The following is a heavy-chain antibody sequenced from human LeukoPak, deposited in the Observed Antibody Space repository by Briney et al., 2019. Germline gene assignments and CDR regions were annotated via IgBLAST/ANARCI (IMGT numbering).Heavy chain of an antibody. CDR3: AKDMELAS. D-gene: IGHD1-26*01. CDR1: GFTFSSYG. J-gene: IGHJ5*02. CDR2: ISYDGSNK. Sequence: GGSLRLSCAASGFTFSSYGMHWVRQAPGKGLEWVAVISYDGSNKYYADSVKGRFTISRDNSKNTLYLQMNNLRGEDTAEYYCAKDMELASWGQGTLVTVSS. V-gene: IGHV3-30*18.